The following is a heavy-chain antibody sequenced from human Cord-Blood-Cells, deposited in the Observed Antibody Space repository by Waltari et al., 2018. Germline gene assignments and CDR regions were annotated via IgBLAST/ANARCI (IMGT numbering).Heavy chain of an antibody. Sequence: QVQLVQSGAEVKKPGSSVKVSCKASGGTCSSYAISWVRPAPGQGLEWMGGIIPIFGTANYAQKFQGRVTITADESTSTAYMELSSVRSEDTAVYYCAGEVSSWYFDYWGQGTLVTVSS. CDR2: IIPIFGTA. CDR1: GGTCSSYA. J-gene: IGHJ4*02. D-gene: IGHD2-2*01. V-gene: IGHV1-69*01. CDR3: AGEVSSWYFDY.